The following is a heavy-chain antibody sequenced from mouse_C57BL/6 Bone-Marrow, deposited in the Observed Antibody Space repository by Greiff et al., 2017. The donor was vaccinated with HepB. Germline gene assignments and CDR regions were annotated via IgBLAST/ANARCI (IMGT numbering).Heavy chain of an antibody. CDR1: GFTFSSYA. V-gene: IGHV5S21*01. J-gene: IGHJ3*01. CDR3: ARPLYYYGSSPFAY. Sequence: EVHLVESGEGLVKPGGSLKLSCAASGFTFSSYAMSWVRQTPEKRLEWVAYISSGGDYIYYADTVKGRFTISRDNAKNTLFLQMTSLRSEDTAMYYCARPLYYYGSSPFAYWGQGTLVTVSA. CDR2: ISSGGDYI. D-gene: IGHD1-1*01.